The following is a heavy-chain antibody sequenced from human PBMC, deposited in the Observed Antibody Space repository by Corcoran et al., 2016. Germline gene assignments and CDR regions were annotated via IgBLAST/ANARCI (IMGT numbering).Heavy chain of an antibody. Sequence: QLQLQESGPGLVKPSETLSLICTVSGGSIGSGSYHWGWIRQPPGKGLEWIGSAYYSGSTQYNPSLKSRVTISLDTPKNQLSLRLISVTAADTAVYFCARMLGGVVRYGMDVWGQGTTVTVSS. J-gene: IGHJ6*02. V-gene: IGHV4-39*01. CDR2: AYYSGST. D-gene: IGHD3-3*01. CDR1: GGSIGSGSYH. CDR3: ARMLGGVVRYGMDV.